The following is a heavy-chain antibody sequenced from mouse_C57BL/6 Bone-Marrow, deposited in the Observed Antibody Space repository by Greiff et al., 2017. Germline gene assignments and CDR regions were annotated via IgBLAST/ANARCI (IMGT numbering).Heavy chain of an antibody. V-gene: IGHV1-54*01. J-gene: IGHJ3*01. Sequence: QVQLQQSGAELVRPGTSVKVSCKASGYAFTNYLIEWVKQRPGQGLEWIGVINPGSGGTNYNEKFKGKATLTADKSSSTAYMQLSSLTSEDSAVYFWARDGNYVGCAYWGQGTLVTVSA. CDR2: INPGSGGT. D-gene: IGHD2-1*01. CDR1: GYAFTNYL. CDR3: ARDGNYVGCAY.